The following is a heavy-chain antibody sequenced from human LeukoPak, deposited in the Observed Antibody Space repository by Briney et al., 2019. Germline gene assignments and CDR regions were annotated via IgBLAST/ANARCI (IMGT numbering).Heavy chain of an antibody. CDR3: ARETRLHSGSYSNDAFDI. V-gene: IGHV4-59*01. D-gene: IGHD1-26*01. Sequence: PSETLSLTCTVSGGSISSYYWSWIRQPPGKGLEWIGYISYGGSTDYNPSLKSRVTISLDTSKNQFSLRLSSVTAADTAVYYCARETRLHSGSYSNDAFDIWGQGTMVTVSS. CDR2: ISYGGST. CDR1: GGSISSYY. J-gene: IGHJ3*02.